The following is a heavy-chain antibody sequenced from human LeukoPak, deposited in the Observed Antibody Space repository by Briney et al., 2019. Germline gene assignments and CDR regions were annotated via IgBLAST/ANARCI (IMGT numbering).Heavy chain of an antibody. D-gene: IGHD6-25*01. V-gene: IGHV3-33*06. J-gene: IGHJ6*02. CDR1: GFTFSKYG. CDR3: AKDIAAVRMDV. Sequence: GALGLSCAASGFTFSKYGLHWVRQAPGQGLEWVAVIWYDGSNKYYADSVKGRFTISRDNSKNTLYLQMNSLRAEDTAVYYCAKDIAAVRMDVWGQGTTVTVSS. CDR2: IWYDGSNK.